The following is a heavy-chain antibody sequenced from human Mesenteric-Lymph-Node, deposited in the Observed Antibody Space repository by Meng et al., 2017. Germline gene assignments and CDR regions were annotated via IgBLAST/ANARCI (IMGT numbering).Heavy chain of an antibody. CDR3: ARGPTEHSFDY. D-gene: IGHD3-3*02. CDR1: GGSVSSGNNY. J-gene: IGHJ4*02. V-gene: IGHV4-30-4*01. Sequence: QVQLQESGPGLVKPSQTLSLTCTVSGGSVSSGNNYWIWIRRPPGKGLEWIGEINHGGSTNYNPSLKSRVTISVDTSKNQLSLRLSSMTAADTAVYYCARGPTEHSFDYWGQGTLVTVSS. CDR2: INHGGST.